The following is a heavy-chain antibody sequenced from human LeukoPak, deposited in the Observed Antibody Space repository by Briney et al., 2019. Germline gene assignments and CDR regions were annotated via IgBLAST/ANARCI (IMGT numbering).Heavy chain of an antibody. D-gene: IGHD2-2*01. Sequence: PSETLSLTCTVSGGSISSYYWSWTRQPAGKGLEWIGRIYTSGSTNYNPSLKSRVIMSVDTSKNQFSLKLSSVTAADTAVYYCARDVGYCSSTSCSNWFDPWGQGTLVTVSS. V-gene: IGHV4-4*07. CDR2: IYTSGST. J-gene: IGHJ5*02. CDR1: GGSISSYY. CDR3: ARDVGYCSSTSCSNWFDP.